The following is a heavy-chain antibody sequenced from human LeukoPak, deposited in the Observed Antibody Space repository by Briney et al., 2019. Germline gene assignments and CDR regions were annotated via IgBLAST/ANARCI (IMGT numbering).Heavy chain of an antibody. CDR3: ARGGPSIILTGYTASDY. CDR2: INPSGGST. Sequence: GASVKVSCKASGYTFSRYGMHWVRQAPGQGLEWMGIINPSGGSTSYAQKFQGRVTMTRDTSTSTVYMELSSLRSEDTAVYYCARGGPSIILTGYTASDYWGQGTLVTVSS. J-gene: IGHJ4*02. D-gene: IGHD3-9*01. CDR1: GYTFSRYG. V-gene: IGHV1-46*01.